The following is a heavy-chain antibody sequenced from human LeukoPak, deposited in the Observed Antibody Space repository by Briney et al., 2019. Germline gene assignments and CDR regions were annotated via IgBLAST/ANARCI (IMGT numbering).Heavy chain of an antibody. D-gene: IGHD4-11*01. CDR2: IYHSGST. V-gene: IGHV4-30-2*01. Sequence: NPSETLSLTCTVSGGSISSGGYSWSWIRQPPGKGLEWIGYIYHSGSTYYNPSLKSRVTISVDRSKNQFSLKLSSVTAADTAVYYCARAVAFGFMTTVTTPWFDPWGQGTLVTVSS. CDR3: ARAVAFGFMTTVTTPWFDP. J-gene: IGHJ5*02. CDR1: GGSISSGGYS.